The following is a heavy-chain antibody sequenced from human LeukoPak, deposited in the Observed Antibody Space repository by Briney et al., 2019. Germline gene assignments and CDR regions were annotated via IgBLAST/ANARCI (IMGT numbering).Heavy chain of an antibody. V-gene: IGHV3-9*01. Sequence: PGGSLRLSCAASGFTFSSYSMNWVRQAPGKGLEWVSGISWNSGSIGYADSVKGRFTISRDNAKNSLYLQMNSLRAEDTALYYCAKDILRYYYDSRNAFDIWGQGTMVTVSS. CDR3: AKDILRYYYDSRNAFDI. CDR2: ISWNSGSI. D-gene: IGHD3-22*01. CDR1: GFTFSSYS. J-gene: IGHJ3*02.